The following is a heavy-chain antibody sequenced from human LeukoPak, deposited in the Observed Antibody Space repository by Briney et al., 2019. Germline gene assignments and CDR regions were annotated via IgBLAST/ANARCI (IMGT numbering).Heavy chain of an antibody. D-gene: IGHD6-19*01. CDR1: GYTFTSQG. V-gene: IGHV1-18*01. Sequence: ASVKVSCKTSGYTFTSQGLSWVRQAPGQGLEWMGWINTYNGKATYAQKFQGRVTMTTDTSTSTAYMELRSLRSDDTAVYYCASRSGSTPYYIDYWGQGTLVTVSS. CDR2: INTYNGKA. J-gene: IGHJ4*02. CDR3: ASRSGSTPYYIDY.